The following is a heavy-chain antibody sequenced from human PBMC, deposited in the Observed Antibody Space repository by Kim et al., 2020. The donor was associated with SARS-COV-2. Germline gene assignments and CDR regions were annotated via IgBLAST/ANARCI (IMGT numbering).Heavy chain of an antibody. Sequence: SVKVSCKASGGTFSSYAISWVRQAPGQGLEWMGGIIPIFGTANYAQKFQGRVTITADGSTSTAYMELSSLRSEDTAVYYCATEVATIGGSAFEIWGHGRLVTVSS. CDR1: GGTFSSYA. CDR2: IIPIFGTA. CDR3: ATEVATIGGSAFEI. J-gene: IGHJ3*02. D-gene: IGHD5-12*01. V-gene: IGHV1-69*13.